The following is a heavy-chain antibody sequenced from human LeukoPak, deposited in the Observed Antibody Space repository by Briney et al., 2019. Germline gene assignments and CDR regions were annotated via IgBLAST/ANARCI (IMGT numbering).Heavy chain of an antibody. D-gene: IGHD3-22*01. Sequence: GGSLRLSCAASGFTFSSCSMNWVRQAPGKGLEWVSYISSSSSTIYYADSVKGRFTISRDNAKNSLYLQMNSLRDEDTAVYYCASIITMTSNYWGQGTLVTVSS. V-gene: IGHV3-48*02. CDR1: GFTFSSCS. CDR3: ASIITMTSNY. CDR2: ISSSSSTI. J-gene: IGHJ4*02.